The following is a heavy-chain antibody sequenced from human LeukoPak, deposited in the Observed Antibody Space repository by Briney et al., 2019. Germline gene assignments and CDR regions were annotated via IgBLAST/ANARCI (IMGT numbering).Heavy chain of an antibody. Sequence: SETLSLTCTVSGGSISSYYWSWIRQPPGKGLEWSGNIYYSGSTNHNPSLKSRVTISVDTSKNQFSLKLSSVTAADTAVYYCARAGRVQLWLYEYWGQGTLVTVSS. D-gene: IGHD5-18*01. V-gene: IGHV4-59*01. CDR1: GGSISSYY. CDR2: IYYSGST. CDR3: ARAGRVQLWLYEY. J-gene: IGHJ4*02.